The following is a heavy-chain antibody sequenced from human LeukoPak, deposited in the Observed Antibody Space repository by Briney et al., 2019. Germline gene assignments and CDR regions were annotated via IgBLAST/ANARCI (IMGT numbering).Heavy chain of an antibody. Sequence: SETLSLTCTVSGYSISSGYYWGCIRPPPGKGLEWIGSVYHSGSTYYNPSLKSRLTISVDTSKNQVSLKVRSVTAADTALYYCARGIAYSYGQIDYGGQGTLGTVSS. CDR2: VYHSGST. J-gene: IGHJ4*02. CDR1: GYSISSGYY. V-gene: IGHV4-38-2*02. CDR3: ARGIAYSYGQIDY. D-gene: IGHD5-18*01.